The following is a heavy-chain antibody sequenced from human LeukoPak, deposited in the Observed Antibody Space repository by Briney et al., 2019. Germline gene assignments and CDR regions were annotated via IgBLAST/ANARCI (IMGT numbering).Heavy chain of an antibody. CDR1: GGTFSSYA. Sequence: SVKVSCKASGGTFSSYAISWVRQAPGQGLEWMGRIIPIFGTANYAQKFQGRVTITTDESTSTAYMELSSLRSEDTAVYYCARDLAARPLGYYYYYMDDWGKGTTVTVSS. CDR2: IIPIFGTA. J-gene: IGHJ6*03. V-gene: IGHV1-69*05. D-gene: IGHD6-6*01. CDR3: ARDLAARPLGYYYYYMDD.